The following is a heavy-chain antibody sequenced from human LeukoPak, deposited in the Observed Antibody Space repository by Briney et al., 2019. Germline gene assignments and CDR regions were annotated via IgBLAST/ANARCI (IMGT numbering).Heavy chain of an antibody. CDR3: ARGSYSSSSRRNYYYYMDV. CDR2: IYYSGST. CDR1: GGSISSYY. Sequence: SETLSLTCTVSGGSISSYYWSWIRQPPGKGLEWIGYIYYSGSTNYNPSLKSRVTISVDTSKNQFSLKLSSVTAADTAVYYCARGSYSSSSRRNYYYYMDVWGKGTTVTVSS. V-gene: IGHV4-59*12. J-gene: IGHJ6*03. D-gene: IGHD6-6*01.